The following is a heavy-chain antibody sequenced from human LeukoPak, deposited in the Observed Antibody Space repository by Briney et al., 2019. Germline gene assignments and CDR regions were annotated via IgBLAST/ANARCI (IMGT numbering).Heavy chain of an antibody. J-gene: IGHJ4*02. CDR2: ISWNSGSI. CDR3: AKAEGSMVRGVFPPYFDY. V-gene: IGHV3-9*03. Sequence: GGSLRLSCAASGFTFSSYAMSWVRQAPGKGLEWVSGISWNSGSIGYADSVKGRFTISRDNAKNSLYLQMNSLRAEDMALYYCAKAEGSMVRGVFPPYFDYWGQGTLVTVSS. CDR1: GFTFSSYA. D-gene: IGHD3-10*01.